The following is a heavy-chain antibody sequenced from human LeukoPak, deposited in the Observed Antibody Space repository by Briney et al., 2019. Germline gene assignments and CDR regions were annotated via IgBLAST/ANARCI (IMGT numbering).Heavy chain of an antibody. V-gene: IGHV1-69*04. J-gene: IGHJ4*02. CDR3: AREGIAVAGTFDY. CDR2: IIPILGIA. Sequence: ASVKVSCKASGGTFSSYAISWVRQAPGQGLEWMGRIIPILGIANYAQKSQGRVTITADKSTSTAYMELSSLRSEDTAVYYCAREGIAVAGTFDYWGQGTLVTVSS. D-gene: IGHD6-19*01. CDR1: GGTFSSYA.